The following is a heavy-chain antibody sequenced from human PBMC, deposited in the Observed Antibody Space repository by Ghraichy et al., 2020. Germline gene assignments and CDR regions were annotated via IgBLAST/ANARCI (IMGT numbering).Heavy chain of an antibody. CDR1: GGSFSGYY. V-gene: IGHV4-34*01. CDR3: ARGGALYSSSWYGYYYGMDV. Sequence: SETLSLTCAVYGGSFSGYYWSWIRQPPGKGLEWIGEINHSGSTNYNPSLKSRVTISVDTSKNQFSLKLSSVTAADTAVYYCARGGALYSSSWYGYYYGMDVWGQGTTVTVSS. CDR2: INHSGST. J-gene: IGHJ6*02. D-gene: IGHD6-13*01.